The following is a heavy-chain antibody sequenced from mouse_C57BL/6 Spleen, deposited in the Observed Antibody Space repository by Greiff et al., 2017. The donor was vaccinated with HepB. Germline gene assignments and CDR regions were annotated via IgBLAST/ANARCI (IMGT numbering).Heavy chain of an antibody. D-gene: IGHD2-1*01. CDR3: ASGDGNSFAY. CDR2: IWGVGST. V-gene: IGHV2-6*01. CDR1: GFSLTSYG. J-gene: IGHJ3*01. Sequence: VHLVESGPGLVAPSQSLSITCTVSGFSLTSYGVDWVRQSPGKGLEWLGVIWGVGSTNYNSALKSRLSISKDNSKSQVFLKMNSLQTDDTAMYYCASGDGNSFAYWGQGTLVTVSA.